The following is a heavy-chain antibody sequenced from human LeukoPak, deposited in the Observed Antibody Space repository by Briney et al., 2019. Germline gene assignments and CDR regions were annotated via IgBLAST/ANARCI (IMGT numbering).Heavy chain of an antibody. CDR2: INPNSGGT. J-gene: IGHJ4*02. D-gene: IGHD4-17*01. Sequence: ASVNVSCKASGYTFTDYYMHWVRQAPGQGLEWMGWINPNSGGTIYAQKFQGRVTMTRDTSISTAYMELSRLRSDDTAVYYCTRAPPRMTNPLDYWGQGTLVTVSS. CDR3: TRAPPRMTNPLDY. CDR1: GYTFTDYY. V-gene: IGHV1-2*02.